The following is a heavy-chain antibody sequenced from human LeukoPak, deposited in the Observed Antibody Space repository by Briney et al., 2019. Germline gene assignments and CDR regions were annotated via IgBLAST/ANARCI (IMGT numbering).Heavy chain of an antibody. CDR1: GGSISSYY. J-gene: IGHJ4*02. CDR3: ARGYSYGYSDY. D-gene: IGHD5-18*01. CDR2: IFNTGST. V-gene: IGHV4-59*01. Sequence: SETLSLTCTVSGGSISSYYWSWIRQPPGKGLEWIGYIFNTGSTNYNPSLKSRVTISVDTSKNQFSLKLSSVAAADTAVYYCARGYSYGYSDYWGQGTLVTVSS.